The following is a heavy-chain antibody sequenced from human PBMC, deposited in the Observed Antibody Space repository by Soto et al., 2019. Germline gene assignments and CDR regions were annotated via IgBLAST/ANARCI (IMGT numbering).Heavy chain of an antibody. CDR3: TREGS. CDR2: IDGGSSAI. Sequence: GGSLRLSCAASGFIFSDYSMNWVRQFPGKGLEWIAYIDGGSSAIHYTDSVKGRFTISRDNARNSLYLQMNSLRDEDTAVYYCTREGSWGRGTQVTVSS. V-gene: IGHV3-48*02. J-gene: IGHJ4*02. CDR1: GFIFSDYS.